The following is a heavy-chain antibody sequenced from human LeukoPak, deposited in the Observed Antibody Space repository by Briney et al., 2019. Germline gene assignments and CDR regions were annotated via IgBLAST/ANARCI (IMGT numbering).Heavy chain of an antibody. Sequence: PSETLSLTCTVSGGSISSDSDYWGWIRQSPGKGLEWIGSIYYSGSTYHNPSLKSRVRISVDTSKNQFSLKLSSVTAADTAVYYCASYRGVNQAGFDYWGQGTLVTVSS. CDR1: GGSISSDSDY. CDR2: IYYSGST. D-gene: IGHD3-10*01. CDR3: ASYRGVNQAGFDY. V-gene: IGHV4-39*07. J-gene: IGHJ4*02.